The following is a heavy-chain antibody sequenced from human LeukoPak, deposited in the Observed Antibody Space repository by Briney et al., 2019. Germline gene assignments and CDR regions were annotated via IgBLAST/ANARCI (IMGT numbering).Heavy chain of an antibody. D-gene: IGHD1-1*01. Sequence: PRGSLRLSCAASGFSFSNYAMTWVRPAPRRGVECVSDISGSGSNADYADTVKGRFTLSRDTFTRTLSLQTNRVRAHGPRPYYYAKLVGTGTTPTDYWGQGTLVTVSS. V-gene: IGHV3-23*01. CDR1: GFSFSNYA. CDR3: AKLVGTGTTPTDY. J-gene: IGHJ4*02. CDR2: ISGSGSNA.